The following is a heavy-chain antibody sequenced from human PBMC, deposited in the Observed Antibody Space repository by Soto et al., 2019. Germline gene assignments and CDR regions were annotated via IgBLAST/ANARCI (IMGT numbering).Heavy chain of an antibody. CDR2: ISGSGGST. V-gene: IGHV3-23*01. CDR3: AKEGLEVVTDPGPPGY. J-gene: IGHJ4*02. Sequence: PGGSLRLSCAASGFTFDNYAMHWVRQAPGKGLEWVSAISGSGGSTYYADSVKGRFTISRDNSKNTLYLQMNSLRAEDTAVYYCAKEGLEVVTDPGPPGYWGQGTLVTVSS. CDR1: GFTFDNYA. D-gene: IGHD2-15*01.